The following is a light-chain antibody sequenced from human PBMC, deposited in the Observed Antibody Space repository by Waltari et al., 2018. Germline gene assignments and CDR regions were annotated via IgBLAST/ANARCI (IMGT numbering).Light chain of an antibody. V-gene: IGLV2-23*02. J-gene: IGLJ3*02. Sequence: QSALTQPASVSGSPGQSITISCTDVGSYNVVSWYQQYPGKAPNLMIYEVTKRPSWVAPRFSGSQSGNTASLTISGLQGEDEADYYCCSYAGSSTWVFGGGTKVTVL. CDR3: CSYAGSSTWV. CDR2: EVT. CDR1: VGSYNV.